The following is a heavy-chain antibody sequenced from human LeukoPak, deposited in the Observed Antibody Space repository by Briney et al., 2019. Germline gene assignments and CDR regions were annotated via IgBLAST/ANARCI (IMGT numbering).Heavy chain of an antibody. CDR1: GYTFTSYG. Sequence: ASVKVSCKASGYTFTSYGISGVRQAPGQGLEWMGWISAYNGNTNYAQKLQGRVTMTTDTSTSTAYMELRSLRSDDTAVYYCARDRRRVRGVYYYGMDVWGQGTTVTVS. D-gene: IGHD3-10*01. J-gene: IGHJ6*02. V-gene: IGHV1-18*01. CDR3: ARDRRRVRGVYYYGMDV. CDR2: ISAYNGNT.